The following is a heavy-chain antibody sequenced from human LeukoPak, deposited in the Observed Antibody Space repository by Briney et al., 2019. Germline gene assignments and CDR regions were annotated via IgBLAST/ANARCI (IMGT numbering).Heavy chain of an antibody. J-gene: IGHJ4*02. CDR3: ASRGGSAQPPPADY. D-gene: IGHD1-26*01. CDR1: GFIFSRYW. Sequence: GGSLRLSCAASGFIFSRYWMSWVRQAPGKGLEWVANINQDGSETYYVDSVKGRFTIFRDNAKNSLYLQMNNLRAEDTAVYYCASRGGSAQPPPADYWGQGTLATVSS. V-gene: IGHV3-7*01. CDR2: INQDGSET.